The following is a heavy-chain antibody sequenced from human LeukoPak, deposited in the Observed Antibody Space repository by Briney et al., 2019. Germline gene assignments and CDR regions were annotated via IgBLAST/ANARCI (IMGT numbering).Heavy chain of an antibody. V-gene: IGHV4-59*01. CDR2: IYYSGST. J-gene: IGHJ4*02. Sequence: SETLSLTCTVSGGSISSYYWSWIRQPPGKGLEWIGYIYYSGSTNYNPSLKSRVTISVDTSKNQFSLKLSSVTAADTAVYSCARALPYSGYDPYFDYWGQGTLVTVSS. CDR3: ARALPYSGYDPYFDY. D-gene: IGHD5-12*01. CDR1: GGSISSYY.